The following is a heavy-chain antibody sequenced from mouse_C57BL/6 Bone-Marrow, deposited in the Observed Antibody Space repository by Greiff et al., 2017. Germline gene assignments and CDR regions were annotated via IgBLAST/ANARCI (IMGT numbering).Heavy chain of an antibody. D-gene: IGHD1-2*01. V-gene: IGHV14-4*01. CDR1: GFNIKDDY. CDR2: IDPENGDT. CDR3: TTIITTGY. Sequence: VQLKQSGAELVRPGASVKLSCTASGFNIKDDYMHWGKQRPEQGLEWIGWIDPENGDTEYASKFQGKATITADTSSNTAYLQLSSLTSEDTAVYYCTTIITTGYWGQGTTLTVSS. J-gene: IGHJ2*01.